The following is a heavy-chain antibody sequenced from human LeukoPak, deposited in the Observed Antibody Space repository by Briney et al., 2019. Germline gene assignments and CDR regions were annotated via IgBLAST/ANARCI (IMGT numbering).Heavy chain of an antibody. CDR1: GFIFSNYA. CDR2: ISSKGGST. V-gene: IGHV3-64D*06. J-gene: IGHJ4*02. Sequence: GGSLRLSCSASGFIFSNYAMHWVRQAPGKGLEYVSAISSKGGSTYYADSVKGRFTISRDNSKNTLYLQMSSLRAEDTAVYYCVKGKGIAVTSLDYWGQGTLVTVSS. CDR3: VKGKGIAVTSLDY. D-gene: IGHD6-19*01.